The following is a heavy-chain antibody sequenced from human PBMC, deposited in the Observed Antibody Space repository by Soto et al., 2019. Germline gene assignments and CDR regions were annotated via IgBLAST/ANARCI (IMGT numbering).Heavy chain of an antibody. D-gene: IGHD3-3*01. CDR3: ARHYFAFLSGYPTMDV. J-gene: IGHJ6*02. CDR1: GYSFTSYW. CDR2: IDPSDSYT. V-gene: IGHV5-10-1*01. Sequence: PGESLKISFKGSGYSFTSYWISWVRQMPGKGLEWMGRIDPSDSYTNYSPSFQGHVTISADKSISTAYLQWSSLKASDTAMYYCARHYFAFLSGYPTMDVWGQGTTVT.